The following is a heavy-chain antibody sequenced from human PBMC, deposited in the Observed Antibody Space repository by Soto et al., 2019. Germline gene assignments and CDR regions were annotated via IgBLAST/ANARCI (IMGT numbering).Heavy chain of an antibody. CDR1: GHTSTHNG. J-gene: IGHJ4*02. CDR2: ININRGDV. CDR3: ATDDMNRGRFDY. Sequence: GASVKVSCKASGHTSTHNGISWVRRAPGQGLEWMGWININRGDVNHAPKFQGRVTLTTDTSTTTAYMELRSLRLDDTAVYFCATDDMNRGRFDYWGQGTLVTVSS. V-gene: IGHV1-18*01.